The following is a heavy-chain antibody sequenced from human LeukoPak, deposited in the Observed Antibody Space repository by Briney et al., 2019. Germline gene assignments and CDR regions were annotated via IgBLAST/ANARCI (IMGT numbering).Heavy chain of an antibody. V-gene: IGHV3-33*01. CDR1: GFTFSRYA. CDR2: VWYDGSNE. J-gene: IGHJ4*02. Sequence: GRSLRLSCAASGFTFSRYAMHWVRQAPGKGMEGVAIVWYDGSNENYVDSVKGRFTISRDNAKNTLYPQMNSLGAEDTAVYFCARVDTAMGSLDYWGQGILVTVSS. D-gene: IGHD5-18*01. CDR3: ARVDTAMGSLDY.